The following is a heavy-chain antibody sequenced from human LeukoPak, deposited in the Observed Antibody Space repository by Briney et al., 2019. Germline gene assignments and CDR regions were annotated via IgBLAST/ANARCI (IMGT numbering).Heavy chain of an antibody. D-gene: IGHD3-10*01. V-gene: IGHV3-33*01. CDR2: IWYDGSNK. CDR1: GFTFSSYG. Sequence: PGGSLRLSCAASGFTFSSYGMHWVRQAPGKGLEWVAVIWYDGSNKYYADSVKGRFTISRDNAKNSLYLQMNSLRAEDTAVYYCARDLWFGEPDYWGQGTLVTVSS. CDR3: ARDLWFGEPDY. J-gene: IGHJ4*02.